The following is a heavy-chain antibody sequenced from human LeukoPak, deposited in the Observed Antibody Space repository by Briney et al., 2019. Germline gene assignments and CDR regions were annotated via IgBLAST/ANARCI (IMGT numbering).Heavy chain of an antibody. D-gene: IGHD3-10*01. J-gene: IGHJ3*02. V-gene: IGHV1-46*01. Sequence: ASVKVSCKASGYTFTSYYMHWVRQAPGQGLEWMGIINPSGGSTSYAQKFQGRVTMTRDMSTSTVYMELSSLRSEDTAVYYCVHGSGSLFGPYAFDIWGQGTMVTVSS. CDR1: GYTFTSYY. CDR3: VHGSGSLFGPYAFDI. CDR2: INPSGGST.